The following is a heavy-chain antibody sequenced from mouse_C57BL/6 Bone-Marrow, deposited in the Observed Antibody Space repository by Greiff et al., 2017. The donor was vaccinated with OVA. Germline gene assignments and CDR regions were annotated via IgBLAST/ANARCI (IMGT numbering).Heavy chain of an antibody. Sequence: EVKLVESGGDLVKPGGSLKLSCAASGFTFSSYGMSWVRQTPDKRLEWVATISSGGSYTYYPDSVKGRFTISRDNAKNTLYLQMSSLKSEDTAMYYCASKTAMDYWGQGTSVTVSS. J-gene: IGHJ4*01. CDR3: ASKTAMDY. V-gene: IGHV5-6*01. CDR2: ISSGGSYT. CDR1: GFTFSSYG.